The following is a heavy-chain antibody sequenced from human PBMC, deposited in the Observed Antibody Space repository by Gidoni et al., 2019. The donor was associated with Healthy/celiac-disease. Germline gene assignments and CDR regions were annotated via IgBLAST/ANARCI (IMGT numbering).Heavy chain of an antibody. CDR1: GFTVSRNY. V-gene: IGHV3-53*01. CDR3: ARDGARTSHGRAYYYYGMDV. Sequence: EVQLVESGGGLIQPGGSLRLSCAAYGFTVSRNYISWVRQAPGKGLEWVSVIYSGGSTYYADSVKGRFTISRDNSKNTLYLQMNSLRAEDTAVYYCARDGARTSHGRAYYYYGMDVWGQGTTVTVSS. CDR2: IYSGGST. J-gene: IGHJ6*02. D-gene: IGHD2-2*01.